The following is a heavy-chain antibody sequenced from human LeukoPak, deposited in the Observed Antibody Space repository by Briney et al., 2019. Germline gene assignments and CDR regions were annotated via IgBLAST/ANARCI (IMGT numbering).Heavy chain of an antibody. CDR2: VHHSGST. Sequence: SETLSLTCTVSGGSITSGSYYWSWIRQHPGKGLEWIGYVHHSGSTYHNPSLLSRVTISVDTSKNQFSLKLSSVTAADTAVYYCARRGDGSVYFMFDYWGQGTLVTVSS. J-gene: IGHJ4*02. V-gene: IGHV4-31*03. CDR1: GGSITSGSYY. CDR3: ARRGDGSVYFMFDY. D-gene: IGHD3-22*01.